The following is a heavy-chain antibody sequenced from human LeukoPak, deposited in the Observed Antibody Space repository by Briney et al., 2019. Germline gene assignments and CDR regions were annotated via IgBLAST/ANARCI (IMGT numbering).Heavy chain of an antibody. V-gene: IGHV4-59*01. J-gene: IGHJ6*02. CDR2: IYYSGNS. Sequence: SQTLSLTCTVSGGSITSYYWNWVRQPPGKGLEWIGYIYYSGNSNYNPSLKSRVTISVDTSKNHFSLKLSSVTAADTAVYYCAGWNTDFWSSYYYGMDVWGQGTTVTVSS. CDR3: AGWNTDFWSSYYYGMDV. CDR1: GGSITSYY. D-gene: IGHD3-3*01.